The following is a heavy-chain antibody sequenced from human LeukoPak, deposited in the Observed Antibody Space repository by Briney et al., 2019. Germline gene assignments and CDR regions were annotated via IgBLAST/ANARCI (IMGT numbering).Heavy chain of an antibody. CDR2: ISGSGGST. V-gene: IGHV3-23*01. CDR3: ARCGSESDY. Sequence: GGSLRLSCAASGFTFSSYAMSWVRQAPGKGLEWVSAISGSGGSTYYAGSVKGRFTISRDNAKDSLYLQMDSLRAEDTAVYYCARCGSESDYWGQGTLVTVSS. D-gene: IGHD1-26*01. CDR1: GFTFSSYA. J-gene: IGHJ4*02.